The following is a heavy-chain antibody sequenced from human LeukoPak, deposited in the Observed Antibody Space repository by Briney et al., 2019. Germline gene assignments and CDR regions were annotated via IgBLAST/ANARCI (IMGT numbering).Heavy chain of an antibody. CDR1: GGSISSSSYY. Sequence: SETLSLTCTVSGGSISSSSYYWGWIRQPPGKGLEWIGSIYYSGSTYYYPSLKSRVTISVDTSKNQFSLKLSSVTAADTAVYYCARHGDDFDYWGQGTLVTVSS. CDR3: ARHGDDFDY. V-gene: IGHV4-39*01. J-gene: IGHJ4*02. CDR2: IYYSGST. D-gene: IGHD4-17*01.